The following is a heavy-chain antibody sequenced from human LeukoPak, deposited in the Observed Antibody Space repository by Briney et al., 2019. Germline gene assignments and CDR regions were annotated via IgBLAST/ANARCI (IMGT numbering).Heavy chain of an antibody. D-gene: IGHD2-15*01. Sequence: PSETLPLTCTVSGGSISTHYWSWLRQPPGKGLEWIGYIYYSGNTNYNPSLKSRLTISVDTSNNQFSLKLSSVIAADAAMYYCARPYCSGGSCYRGAFDIWGQGTMVTVSS. CDR3: ARPYCSGGSCYRGAFDI. V-gene: IGHV4-59*11. CDR1: GGSISTHY. CDR2: IYYSGNT. J-gene: IGHJ3*02.